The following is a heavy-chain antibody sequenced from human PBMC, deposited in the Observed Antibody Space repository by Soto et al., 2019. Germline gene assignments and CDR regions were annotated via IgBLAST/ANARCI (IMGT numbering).Heavy chain of an antibody. CDR3: VSPYCTNGVCYTPYYYGMDV. Sequence: GGSLRLPWSASGFTFSSYGMHWVRQAPGKGLEYVSAISSNGGSTYYADSVKGRFTISRDNSKKTLYLQMSSLRAEDTAVYHCVSPYCTNGVCYTPYYYGMDVWGQGSTVTVSS. CDR1: GFTFSSYG. D-gene: IGHD2-8*01. CDR2: ISSNGGST. J-gene: IGHJ6*02. V-gene: IGHV3-64D*08.